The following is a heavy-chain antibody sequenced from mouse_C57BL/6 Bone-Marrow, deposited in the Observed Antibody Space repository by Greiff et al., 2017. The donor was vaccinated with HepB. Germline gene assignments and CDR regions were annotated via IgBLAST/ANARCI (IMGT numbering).Heavy chain of an antibody. CDR3: ARRLLHYYYAMDY. J-gene: IGHJ4*01. CDR2: ISDGGSYT. D-gene: IGHD2-3*01. Sequence: EVKLVESGGGLVKPGGSLKLSCAASGFTFSSYAMSWVRQTPEKRLEWVATISDGGSYTYYPDNVKGRFTISRDNAKNNLYLQMSHLKSEDTAMYYCARRLLHYYYAMDYWGQGTSVTVSS. V-gene: IGHV5-4*03. CDR1: GFTFSSYA.